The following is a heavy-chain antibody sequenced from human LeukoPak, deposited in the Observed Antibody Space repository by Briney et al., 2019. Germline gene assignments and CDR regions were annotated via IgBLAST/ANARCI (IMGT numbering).Heavy chain of an antibody. J-gene: IGHJ5*02. CDR1: GGSFSGYY. CDR2: ISHSGST. CDR3: AREIRICGGGSCYSDSRFDP. V-gene: IGHV4-34*01. Sequence: PSETLSLTCAVYGGSFSGYYWSWIRQPPGKGLEWIGEISHSGSTNYNPSLKSRVTISVDTSKNQFSLKLSSVTAADTAVYYCAREIRICGGGSCYSDSRFDPWGQGTLVTVSS. D-gene: IGHD2-15*01.